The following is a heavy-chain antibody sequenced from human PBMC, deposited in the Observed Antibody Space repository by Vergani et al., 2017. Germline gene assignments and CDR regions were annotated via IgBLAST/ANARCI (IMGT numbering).Heavy chain of an antibody. CDR1: GGTFSSYA. V-gene: IGHV1-69*13. CDR2: IIPFFGTA. Sequence: QVQLVQSGAEVKKPGSSVKVSCKASGGTFSSYAISWVRQAPGQGLEWMGRIIPFFGTANYAQKFQGRVTITADESTSTAYMELSSLRSEDTAVYYCARGGYGSGSYYSPAYYYYGMDVWGQGTTVTVSS. J-gene: IGHJ6*02. CDR3: ARGGYGSGSYYSPAYYYYGMDV. D-gene: IGHD3-10*01.